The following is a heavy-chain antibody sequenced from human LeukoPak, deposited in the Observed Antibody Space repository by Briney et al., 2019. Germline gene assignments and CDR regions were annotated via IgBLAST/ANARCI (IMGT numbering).Heavy chain of an antibody. CDR2: ISGSGGST. D-gene: IGHD2-15*01. CDR3: AKAPAYCSGGTCYDY. V-gene: IGHV3-23*01. Sequence: SGGSLRLSCAASGFAFSTYAMSWVRQAPGKGLEWVSLISGSGGSTYNADSVKGRFTISRDNSKNTLYLQMKSLRADDTAVYYCAKAPAYCSGGTCYDYWGQGSLVTVSS. J-gene: IGHJ4*02. CDR1: GFAFSTYA.